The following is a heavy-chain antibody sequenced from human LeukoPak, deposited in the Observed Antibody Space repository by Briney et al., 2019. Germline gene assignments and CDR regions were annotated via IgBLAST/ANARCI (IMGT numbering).Heavy chain of an antibody. CDR2: ISSSGSTI. V-gene: IGHV3-11*01. Sequence: PGGSLRLSCAATGFTSSDYYMRWIRHPPGKGLEWVSYISSSGSTIHYAASVKGRFPISRDNAKNSLSLQLHSLSAEDTAVYYCARVPDTVVTPVVGAEPYFASWGQGTLVTVSS. CDR1: GFTSSDYY. J-gene: IGHJ4*02. D-gene: IGHD4-23*01. CDR3: ARVPDTVVTPVVGAEPYFAS.